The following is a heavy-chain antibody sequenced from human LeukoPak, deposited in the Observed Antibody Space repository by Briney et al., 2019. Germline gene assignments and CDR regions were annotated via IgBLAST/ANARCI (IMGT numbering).Heavy chain of an antibody. CDR3: ARGNIVVVPAAITNWFDP. CDR1: GGSFSGYY. CDR2: INHSGST. D-gene: IGHD2-2*01. Sequence: SETLSLTCAVYGGSFSGYYWSWIRQPPGKGLEWIGEINHSGSTNYNPSLKSRVTISVDTSKNQFSLKLSSVTAADTAVYYCARGNIVVVPAAITNWFDPWDQGTLVTVSS. J-gene: IGHJ5*02. V-gene: IGHV4-34*01.